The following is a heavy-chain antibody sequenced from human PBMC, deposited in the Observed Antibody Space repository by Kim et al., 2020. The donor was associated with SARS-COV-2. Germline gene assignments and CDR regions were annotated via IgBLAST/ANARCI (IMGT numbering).Heavy chain of an antibody. Sequence: RDSYTTYSPSFQGHVTISADKFVSTAYLQWSSLKASDTAIYYCARGSDYDYWGQGTLVTVSS. CDR3: ARGSDYDY. J-gene: IGHJ4*02. CDR2: RDSYT. V-gene: IGHV5-10-1*01. D-gene: IGHD4-17*01.